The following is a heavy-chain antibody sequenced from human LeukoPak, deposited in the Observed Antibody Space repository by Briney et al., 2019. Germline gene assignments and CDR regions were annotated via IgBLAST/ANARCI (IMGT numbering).Heavy chain of an antibody. D-gene: IGHD2-2*01. V-gene: IGHV4-39*01. CDR2: IYYSGST. Sequence: SETLSLTCTVSGGSISSSSYYWGWIRQPPGKGLEWIGIIYYSGSTYYNPSLKSRVTISVDTSKNQFSLKLSSVTAADTAVYSCARWSCSSTSCYYYYYYGMDVWGQGTTVTVSS. J-gene: IGHJ6*02. CDR3: ARWSCSSTSCYYYYYYGMDV. CDR1: GGSISSSSYY.